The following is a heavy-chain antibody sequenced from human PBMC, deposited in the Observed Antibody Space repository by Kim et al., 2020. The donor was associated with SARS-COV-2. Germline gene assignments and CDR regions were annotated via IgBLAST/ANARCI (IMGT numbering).Heavy chain of an antibody. Sequence: GGSLRLSCAASGFTFSSYGMHWVRQAPGKGLEWVAVISDDGSNKYYADSVKGRFTISRDNSKNTLYLQMNSLRAEDTAVYYCAKENGSSGWYGGLDDAFDIWGQGRMGSVSS. V-gene: IGHV3-30*18. CDR2: ISDDGSNK. CDR3: AKENGSSGWYGGLDDAFDI. J-gene: IGHJ3*02. D-gene: IGHD6-19*01. CDR1: GFTFSSYG.